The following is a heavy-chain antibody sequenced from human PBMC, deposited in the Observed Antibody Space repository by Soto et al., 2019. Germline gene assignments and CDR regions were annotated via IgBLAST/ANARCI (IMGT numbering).Heavy chain of an antibody. CDR3: ARDGGSSGWYYFDL. D-gene: IGHD6-19*01. J-gene: IGHJ4*02. CDR1: GYMFINYA. Sequence: ASVTVSCKASGYMFINYAIHWVPQAPGQRPEWLGRINIASDHTQDAQNFKGRLSITSDTSANTVYMDLTSLRSEDTAVYYCARDGGSSGWYYFDLWGQGALVT. CDR2: INIASDHT. V-gene: IGHV1-3*04.